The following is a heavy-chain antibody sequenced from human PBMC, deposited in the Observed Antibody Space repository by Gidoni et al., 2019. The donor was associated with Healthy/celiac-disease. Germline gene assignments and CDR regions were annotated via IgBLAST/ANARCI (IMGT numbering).Heavy chain of an antibody. CDR2: ISWDGGST. D-gene: IGHD6-13*01. J-gene: IGHJ4*02. CDR3: AKGAGAAAGTPPDY. V-gene: IGHV3-43*01. Sequence: EVQLVESGGVVVQPGGCLRLSCAASGFTFADYNMHGVRQAPGKGLEWVSLISWDGGSTYYADSVKGRFTISRDNSKNSLYLQMNSLRTEDTALYYCAKGAGAAAGTPPDYWGQGTLVTVSS. CDR1: GFTFADYN.